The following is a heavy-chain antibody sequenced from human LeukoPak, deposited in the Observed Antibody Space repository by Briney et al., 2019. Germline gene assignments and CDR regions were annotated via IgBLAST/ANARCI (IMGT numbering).Heavy chain of an antibody. V-gene: IGHV3-30-3*01. D-gene: IGHD3-22*01. CDR2: MSADSSTK. CDR3: ARDLPFYDNCVYDTA. Sequence: GTSLRLSCAASGFTLSSQNMHSVRQAPGRGLEWVTVMSADSSTKYYEESVARRFTVSRDNYRNPLYLQMNILRVEDTAVYYCARDLPFYDNCVYDTAWGQGTLVTVSS. J-gene: IGHJ4*02. CDR1: GFTLSSQN.